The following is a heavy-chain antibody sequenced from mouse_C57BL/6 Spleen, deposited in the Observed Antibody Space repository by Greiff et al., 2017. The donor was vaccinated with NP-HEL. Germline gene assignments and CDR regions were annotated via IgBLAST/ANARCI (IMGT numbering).Heavy chain of an antibody. CDR3: ARPIYYGYDETGAWFAY. Sequence: QVQLQQSGPELVKPGASVKISCKASGYSFTSYYIHWVKQRPGQGLEWIGWIYPGSGNTKYNEKFKGKATLTADTSSSTAYRQLSSLTSEDSAVYDCARPIYYGYDETGAWFAYWGQGTLVTVSA. J-gene: IGHJ3*01. V-gene: IGHV1-66*01. D-gene: IGHD2-2*01. CDR2: IYPGSGNT. CDR1: GYSFTSYY.